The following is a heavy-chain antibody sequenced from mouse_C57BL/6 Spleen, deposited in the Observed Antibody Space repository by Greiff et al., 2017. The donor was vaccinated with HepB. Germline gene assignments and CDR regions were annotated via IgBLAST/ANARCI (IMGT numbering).Heavy chain of an antibody. D-gene: IGHD2-1*01. V-gene: IGHV7-3*01. CDR2: IRNKANGYTT. CDR3: ARYIHGNYDDFDY. CDR1: GFTFTDYY. J-gene: IGHJ2*01. Sequence: EVQLVESGGGLVQPGGSLSLSCAASGFTFTDYYMSWVRQPPGKALEWLGFIRNKANGYTTEYSASVTGRFTISRDNSQSILYLQMNALRAEDSSTYCCARYIHGNYDDFDYWGQGTTLTVSS.